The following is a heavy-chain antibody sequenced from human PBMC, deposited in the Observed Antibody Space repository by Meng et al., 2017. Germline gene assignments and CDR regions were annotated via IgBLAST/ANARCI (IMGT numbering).Heavy chain of an antibody. CDR3: ASELNTYGSGSYAY. V-gene: IGHV1-2*06. J-gene: IGHJ4*02. CDR2: INPKSGDT. D-gene: IGHD3-10*01. CDR1: GYNFPDYY. Sequence: QVQLVQAGAEVKKPGASGKVSCKPSGYNFPDYYIHWVRRASGQGLEWMGRINPKSGDTHYAQKFQARVTMTGDTSISTAYMELSGLRSDDTAVYYCASELNTYGSGSYAYWGQGTLVTVSS.